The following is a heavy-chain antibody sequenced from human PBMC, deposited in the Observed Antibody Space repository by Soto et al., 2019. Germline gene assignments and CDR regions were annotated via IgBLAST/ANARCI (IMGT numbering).Heavy chain of an antibody. Sequence: SETLSLTCTVPGGSISSYYWSWIRQPPGKGLEWIGYIYYSGSTNYNPSLKSRVTISVDTSKNQFSLKLSSVTAADTAVYYCARGLLRFLPYYFDYWGQGTLVTVSS. CDR2: IYYSGST. CDR3: ARGLLRFLPYYFDY. V-gene: IGHV4-59*01. CDR1: GGSISSYY. D-gene: IGHD3-3*01. J-gene: IGHJ4*02.